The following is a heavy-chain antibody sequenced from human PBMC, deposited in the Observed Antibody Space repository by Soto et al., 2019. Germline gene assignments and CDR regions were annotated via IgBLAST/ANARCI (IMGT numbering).Heavy chain of an antibody. J-gene: IGHJ6*02. Sequence: QVQLVQSGAEVKKPGASVKVSCKASGYTFTSYDINWVRQATGQGLEWMGWMNPNSANTDYAQKFQGRVTMTRNTSISTADMELSSLRSEDTAVYYCAGDQANYGMDVWGQGTTVTVSS. V-gene: IGHV1-8*01. CDR2: MNPNSANT. CDR1: GYTFTSYD. CDR3: AGDQANYGMDV.